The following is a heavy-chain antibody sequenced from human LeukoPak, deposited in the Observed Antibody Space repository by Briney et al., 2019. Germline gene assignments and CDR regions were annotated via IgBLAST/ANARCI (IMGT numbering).Heavy chain of an antibody. J-gene: IGHJ4*02. D-gene: IGHD2/OR15-2a*01. CDR1: GFTFSSYS. V-gene: IGHV3-21*01. Sequence: GGSLRLSCAASGFTFSSYSMNWVRQAPGKGLEWVSSISSSSSYIYYADSVKGRFTISRDNAKNSLYLQMNSPRAEDTAVYYCARDLVYGQTRAMGDYWGQGTLVTVSS. CDR2: ISSSSSYI. CDR3: ARDLVYGQTRAMGDY.